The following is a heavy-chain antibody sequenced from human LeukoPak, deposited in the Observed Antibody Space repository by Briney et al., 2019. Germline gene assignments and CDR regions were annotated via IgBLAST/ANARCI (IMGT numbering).Heavy chain of an antibody. CDR2: ISGSGGSI. D-gene: IGHD3-22*01. J-gene: IGHJ4*02. Sequence: GGSLRLSCAVSGFTFSSYAMSWVRQAPGKGLEWVSGISGSGGSISYADSVKGRFTISRDNSKNTLYLQMNSLRAEDTAVYYCARGPRYDSSGYYYLAYFGCWGQGTLVTVSS. V-gene: IGHV3-23*01. CDR1: GFTFSSYA. CDR3: ARGPRYDSSGYYYLAYFGC.